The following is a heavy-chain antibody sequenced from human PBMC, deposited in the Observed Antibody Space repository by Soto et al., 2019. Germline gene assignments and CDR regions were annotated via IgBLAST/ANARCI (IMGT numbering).Heavy chain of an antibody. CDR2: VSGSGGST. Sequence: GGSLRLSCAASGFTFSIFAMSWVRQSPGKGLEWVSTVSGSGGSTYYADAVKGRFSISRDNSMGTLYLQMKSLRVEDTAIYYCAKEVSLGSTVDLGYWGQGTMVTVSS. V-gene: IGHV3-23*01. CDR3: AKEVSLGSTVDLGY. D-gene: IGHD7-27*01. CDR1: GFTFSIFA. J-gene: IGHJ4*02.